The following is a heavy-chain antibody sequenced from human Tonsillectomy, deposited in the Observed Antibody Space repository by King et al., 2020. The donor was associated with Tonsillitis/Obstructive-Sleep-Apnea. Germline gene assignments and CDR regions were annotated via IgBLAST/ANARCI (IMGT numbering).Heavy chain of an antibody. V-gene: IGHV4-59*08. D-gene: IGHD3-22*01. CDR3: ATTDFHYDSSGYYPFNY. Sequence: VQLQESGPGLVKPSETLSLTCTVSGGSIRSYYWSWIRQPPGKGLEWIGYLYHSGSTNYNPSLKSRVTISVDTSKNQFSLKLSSVTAADTALYYCATTDFHYDSSGYYPFNYWGRGTLVTVSS. J-gene: IGHJ4*02. CDR2: LYHSGST. CDR1: GGSIRSYY.